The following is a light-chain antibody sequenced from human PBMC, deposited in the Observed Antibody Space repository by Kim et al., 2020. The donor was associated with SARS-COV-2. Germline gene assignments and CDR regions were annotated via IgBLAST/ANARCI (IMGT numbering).Light chain of an antibody. CDR3: HQYYSVGT. Sequence: RATINCKSSQSVLHSANKKSYLAWYQQKPGQPPKLLIDWASTRESGVPDRFSGSGSGTDFTLTISSLQAEDVAVYYCHQYYSVGTFGQGTKVDIK. CDR2: WAS. CDR1: QSVLHSANKKSY. J-gene: IGKJ1*01. V-gene: IGKV4-1*01.